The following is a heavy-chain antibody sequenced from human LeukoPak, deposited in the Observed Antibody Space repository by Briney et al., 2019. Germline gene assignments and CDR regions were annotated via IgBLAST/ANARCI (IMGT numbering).Heavy chain of an antibody. Sequence: SETLSLMCTLSGRSISCSSYFWGWVREPPGKGLEGIGCIYYSGSTYYHPSLKSRVTISVDTYKNQFSLKMSSVTAASTVVYYWGRRDSMSGLGNDSWGQGTLVTVSS. CDR3: GRRDSMSGLGNDS. J-gene: IGHJ5*01. V-gene: IGHV4-39*01. CDR1: GRSISCSSYF. CDR2: IYYSGST. D-gene: IGHD3-22*01.